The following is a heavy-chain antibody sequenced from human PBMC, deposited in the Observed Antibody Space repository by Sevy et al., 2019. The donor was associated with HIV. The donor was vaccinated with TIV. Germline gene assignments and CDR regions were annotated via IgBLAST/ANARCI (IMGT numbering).Heavy chain of an antibody. CDR2: SLHSGST. Sequence: SETLSLTCTVSGYSISSGYYWGWIRQPPGKGWEWIGSSLHSGSTYCNPSLESRVTISVDTSKNQFSLKMSSVTAADTAVYYCARGLYLDYWGQGILVTVSS. CDR1: GYSISSGYY. D-gene: IGHD3-10*01. J-gene: IGHJ4*02. V-gene: IGHV4-38-2*02. CDR3: ARGLYLDY.